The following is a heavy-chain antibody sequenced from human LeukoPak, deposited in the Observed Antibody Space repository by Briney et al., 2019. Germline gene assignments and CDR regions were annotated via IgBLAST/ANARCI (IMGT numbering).Heavy chain of an antibody. CDR2: IYWDDDK. CDR1: GFSLSTSGVG. J-gene: IGHJ4*02. Sequence: SGPTLVNPTQTLTLTCTFSGFSLSTSGVGVGWIRQPPGKALEWLAVIYWDDDKSYSPSLKSRLTITKDTSKNQVVLTMTNMDPVDTATYYCAHTPTVTTEYYFDYWGQGTLVTVSS. CDR3: AHTPTVTTEYYFDY. V-gene: IGHV2-5*02. D-gene: IGHD4-17*01.